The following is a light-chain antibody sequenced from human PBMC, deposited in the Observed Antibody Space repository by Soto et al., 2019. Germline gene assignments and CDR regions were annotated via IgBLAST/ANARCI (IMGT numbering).Light chain of an antibody. J-gene: IGKJ5*01. V-gene: IGKV3D-20*02. CDR3: QQRNMWPIT. CDR1: QSVSSSY. Sequence: EIVLTQSPGTLSLSPLERATLSFMASQSVSSSYLAWYQQKPGQAPRLLIYDAYNRATGIPPRFSGSGSGTDFTLTISSLEPEDSAVYYCQQRNMWPITFGQGTRLEIK. CDR2: DAY.